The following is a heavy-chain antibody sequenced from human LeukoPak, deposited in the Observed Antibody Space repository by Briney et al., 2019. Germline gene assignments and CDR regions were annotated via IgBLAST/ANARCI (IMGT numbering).Heavy chain of an antibody. CDR3: ARGPITIGY. V-gene: IGHV3-66*01. Sequence: GGSLRLSCAASGFTFSSYAMSWVRQAPGKGLEWVSVIYSGGSTYYADSVKGRFTISRDNSKNTLYLQMNSLRAEDTAVYYCARGPITIGYWGQGTLVTVSS. CDR1: GFTFSSYA. CDR2: IYSGGST. D-gene: IGHD3-16*01. J-gene: IGHJ4*02.